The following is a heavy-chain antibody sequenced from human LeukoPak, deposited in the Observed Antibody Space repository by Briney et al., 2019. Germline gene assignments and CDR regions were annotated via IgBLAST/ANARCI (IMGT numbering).Heavy chain of an antibody. D-gene: IGHD3-9*01. CDR3: ARDDYDILTGYYPLPSYGMDV. V-gene: IGHV3-7*01. Sequence: HPGGSLRLSCAASGFTFSSYWMSWVRQAPGKGLEWVTNIKQDGSEKYYVDSVKGRFTISRDNAKNSLYLQMNSLRAEDTAVYYCARDDYDILTGYYPLPSYGMDVWGQGTTVTVSS. J-gene: IGHJ6*02. CDR1: GFTFSSYW. CDR2: IKQDGSEK.